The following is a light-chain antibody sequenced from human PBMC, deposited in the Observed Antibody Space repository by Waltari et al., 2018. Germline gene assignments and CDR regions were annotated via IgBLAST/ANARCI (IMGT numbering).Light chain of an antibody. CDR1: SSDVGSYTS. J-gene: IGLJ3*02. V-gene: IGLV2-8*01. Sequence: QSALTQPPSASGSPGQSVTISCTGTSSDVGSYTSVSWFQQHPGKAPKLILYAVSKRPSGVPDRFSGSKSGNTASLTVSGLQAEDAADYYCSSKGGSNNLVFGGGTKLTVL. CDR3: SSKGGSNNLV. CDR2: AVS.